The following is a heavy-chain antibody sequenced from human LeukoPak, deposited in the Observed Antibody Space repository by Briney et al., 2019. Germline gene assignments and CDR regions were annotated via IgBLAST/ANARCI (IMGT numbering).Heavy chain of an antibody. J-gene: IGHJ4*02. Sequence: SETLSLTCAVYGGSFSGYYWSWIRQPPGKGLEWIGEINHSGSTNYNPSLKRRVTISVDTSKNQFSLKLSSVTAADTAVYYCARGLGGHSWGTYIPYYFDYWGQGTLVTVSS. D-gene: IGHD3-16*01. CDR1: GGSFSGYY. CDR3: ARGLGGHSWGTYIPYYFDY. CDR2: INHSGST. V-gene: IGHV4-34*01.